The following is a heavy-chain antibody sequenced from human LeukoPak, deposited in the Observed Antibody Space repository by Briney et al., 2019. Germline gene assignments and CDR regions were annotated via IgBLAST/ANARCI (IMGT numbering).Heavy chain of an antibody. CDR3: ARDLPKQLDN. Sequence: ASVKVSCKASGYTFTGYYMHWVRQAPGQGLEWMGWINPNSGGTNYAQKVQGRVTMTRDTCISTASMELSRLRSDDTAVYYCARDLPKQLDNWGQGTLVTVSS. D-gene: IGHD6-6*01. J-gene: IGHJ4*02. CDR2: INPNSGGT. V-gene: IGHV1-2*02. CDR1: GYTFTGYY.